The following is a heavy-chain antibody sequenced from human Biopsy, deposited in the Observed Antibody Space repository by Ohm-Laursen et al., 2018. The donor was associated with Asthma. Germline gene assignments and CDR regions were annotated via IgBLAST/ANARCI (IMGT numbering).Heavy chain of an antibody. V-gene: IGHV3-30*18. Sequence: LSLTCAASGFSFSNFAIHWVRQAPGKGLEWVGVISKDASTQDYADSVKGRFTMARDNSKNTLYLQMNSLRAEDTAVYYCAKSVLVWIVATGNYFDYWGQGTLVTVSS. CDR2: ISKDASTQ. CDR3: AKSVLVWIVATGNYFDY. CDR1: GFSFSNFA. D-gene: IGHD5-12*01. J-gene: IGHJ4*02.